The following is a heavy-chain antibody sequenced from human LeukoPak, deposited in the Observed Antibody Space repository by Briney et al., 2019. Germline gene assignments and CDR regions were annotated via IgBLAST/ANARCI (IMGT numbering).Heavy chain of an antibody. D-gene: IGHD5-18*01. CDR1: GFTFRNYE. J-gene: IGHJ4*02. V-gene: IGHV3-48*03. CDR3: AKHVRGYTYQIDY. CDR2: ISSSGSTI. Sequence: GGSLRLSCAASGFTFRNYEMNWVRQAPGKGLEWVAYISSSGSTIDYADSVKGRFTISRDNSKNTLFLQMNSLTAEDTAVYYCAKHVRGYTYQIDYWGQGTLVTVSS.